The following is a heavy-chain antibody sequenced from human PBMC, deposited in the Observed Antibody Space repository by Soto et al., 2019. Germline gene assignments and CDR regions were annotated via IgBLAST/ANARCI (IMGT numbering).Heavy chain of an antibody. D-gene: IGHD2-15*01. CDR3: GSVGVVAKPPDYYYYYGMDV. Sequence: PSETLSLTCTVSGGSISSYYWSWIRQPPGKGLDWIGYIYYSGSTNYNPSLKSRVTISVDTSKNQFSLKLSSVTAADTAVYYCGSVGVVAKPPDYYYYYGMDVWGQGTTVNVSS. J-gene: IGHJ6*02. CDR1: GGSISSYY. CDR2: IYYSGST. V-gene: IGHV4-59*01.